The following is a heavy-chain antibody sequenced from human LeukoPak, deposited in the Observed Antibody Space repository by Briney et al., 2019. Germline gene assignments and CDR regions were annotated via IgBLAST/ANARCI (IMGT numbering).Heavy chain of an antibody. D-gene: IGHD6-13*01. CDR1: GYTFTSYG. Sequence: ASVKVSCKASGYTFTSYGISWVRQAPGQGLEGMGWISAYNGNTNYAQKFQGRVTITADKSTSTAYMELSSLRSEDTAGYYCVRAAGWYYFDYWGQGTLVTVSS. J-gene: IGHJ4*02. V-gene: IGHV1-18*01. CDR3: VRAAGWYYFDY. CDR2: ISAYNGNT.